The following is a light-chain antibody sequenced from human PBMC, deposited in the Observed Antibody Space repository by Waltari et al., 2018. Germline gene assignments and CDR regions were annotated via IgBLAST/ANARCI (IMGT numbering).Light chain of an antibody. CDR2: EVT. CDR1: SSAVGKYNL. V-gene: IGLV2-23*02. Sequence: QSALTQPASVSGSPGQSLTISCTGTSSAVGKYNLVSWYQQHPGKVPKVMIYEVTKRPSGVSNRFSGSKSGNTASLTISGLQAEDEADYYCCSYAGSGIVIFGGGTKLTVL. J-gene: IGLJ2*01. CDR3: CSYAGSGIVI.